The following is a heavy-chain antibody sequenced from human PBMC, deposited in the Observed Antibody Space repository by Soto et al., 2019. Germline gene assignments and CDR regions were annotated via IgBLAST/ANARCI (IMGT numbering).Heavy chain of an antibody. Sequence: PGGSLRLSCAASGFTFKNYAMHWVRQAPGKGLEYVSGISSNGDSTYYADSVKGRFTISRDNSKNTLYLQMSSLRAVDTAVYYCVHPRSTVQIPPTWGQGTLVTVSS. CDR2: ISSNGDST. D-gene: IGHD4-17*01. CDR1: GFTFKNYA. CDR3: VHPRSTVQIPPT. V-gene: IGHV3-64D*06. J-gene: IGHJ5*02.